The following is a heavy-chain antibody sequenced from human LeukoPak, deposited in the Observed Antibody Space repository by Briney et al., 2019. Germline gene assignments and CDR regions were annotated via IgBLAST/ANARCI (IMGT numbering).Heavy chain of an antibody. V-gene: IGHV3-30*02. Sequence: PGGSLRLSCAASGFTFSSYGMHWVRQAPGKGLEWVAFIRYDGSNKYYADSVKGRFTISRDNSKNTLYLQMNSLRAEDTAVYYCAKDLVSGYSYGPHAFDIWGQGTMVTASS. CDR2: IRYDGSNK. J-gene: IGHJ3*02. D-gene: IGHD5-18*01. CDR3: AKDLVSGYSYGPHAFDI. CDR1: GFTFSSYG.